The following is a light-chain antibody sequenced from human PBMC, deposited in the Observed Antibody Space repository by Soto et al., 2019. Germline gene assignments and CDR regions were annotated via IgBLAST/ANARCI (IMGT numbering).Light chain of an antibody. CDR3: QQYDSSVT. Sequence: EIVLTQSPGSLSLSPGERATLSCRASQSVDSRFFAWYQQRPGQAPRLLIYGASRRATGIPDRFTGSGSGTDFTLTISGLEPEDFAFYYCQQYDSSVTFGLGTKVEIK. J-gene: IGKJ1*01. V-gene: IGKV3-20*01. CDR1: QSVDSRF. CDR2: GAS.